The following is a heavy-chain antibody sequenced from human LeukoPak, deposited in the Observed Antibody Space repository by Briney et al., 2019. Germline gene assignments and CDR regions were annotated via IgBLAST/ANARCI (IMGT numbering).Heavy chain of an antibody. CDR3: ARGCSSTSCYGLDY. V-gene: IGHV1-18*01. J-gene: IGHJ4*02. CDR1: GYTFTSYG. Sequence: EASVKVSCKASGYTFTSYGISWVRQAPGQGLEWMGWISAYNGNTNYAQKLQGRVTMTTDTSTSTAYMELRSLRSDDTAVYYCARGCSSTSCYGLDYWGQGTLVTVSS. D-gene: IGHD2-2*01. CDR2: ISAYNGNT.